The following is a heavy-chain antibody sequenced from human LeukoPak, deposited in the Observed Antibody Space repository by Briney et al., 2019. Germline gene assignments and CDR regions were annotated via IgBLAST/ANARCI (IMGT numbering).Heavy chain of an antibody. CDR2: IYHSGST. V-gene: IGHV4-30-2*01. J-gene: IGHJ3*02. CDR1: GGSISSGGYY. CDR3: ARWGQSGAFDI. D-gene: IGHD3-16*01. Sequence: PSQTLSLTCTVSGGSISSGGYYWSWIRQPPGKGLEWIGYIYHSGSTYYNPSLKSRVTISVDRSKNQFSLKLSSVTAADTAVYYCARWGQSGAFDIWGQGTMVTVSS.